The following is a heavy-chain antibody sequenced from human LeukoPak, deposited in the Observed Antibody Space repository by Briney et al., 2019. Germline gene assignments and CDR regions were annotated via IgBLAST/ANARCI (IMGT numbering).Heavy chain of an antibody. J-gene: IGHJ6*02. CDR1: GYTFTSYG. CDR2: ISAYNGNT. D-gene: IGHD2-2*01. CDR3: ARYLNLGYCSSTSCLIEYYYYGMDV. Sequence: ASVKVSCKASGYTFTSYGISWVRQAPGQRLEWMGWISAYNGNTNYAQKLQGRVTMTTDTSTSTAYMELRSLRSDDTAVYYCARYLNLGYCSSTSCLIEYYYYGMDVWGQGTTVTVSS. V-gene: IGHV1-18*01.